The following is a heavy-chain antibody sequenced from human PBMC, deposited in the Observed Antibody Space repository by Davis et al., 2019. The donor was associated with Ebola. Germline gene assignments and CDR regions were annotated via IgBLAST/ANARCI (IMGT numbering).Heavy chain of an antibody. V-gene: IGHV1-2*04. D-gene: IGHD6-13*01. Sequence: AASVKVSCKASGYTFTSYGISWVRQTPGQGLEWMGWINPNSGGTNYAQKFQGWVTMTRDTSISTAYMELSRLRSDDTAVYYCARGAAAAYDAFDIWGQGTMVTVSS. J-gene: IGHJ3*02. CDR2: INPNSGGT. CDR1: GYTFTSYG. CDR3: ARGAAAAYDAFDI.